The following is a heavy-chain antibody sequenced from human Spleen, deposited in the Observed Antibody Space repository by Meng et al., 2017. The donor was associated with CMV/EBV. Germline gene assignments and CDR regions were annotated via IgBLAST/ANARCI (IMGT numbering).Heavy chain of an antibody. CDR3: AKLGVRWETNDY. Sequence: GESLKISCAASFISYGVHWVCQAPGKGLEWVSSISSSSSYIYYADSVKGRFTISRDNSKDTLFLQMNSLRAEDTAVYYCAKLGVRWETNDYWGQGMLVTVSS. CDR2: ISSSSSYI. D-gene: IGHD1-26*01. J-gene: IGHJ4*02. CDR1: FISYG. V-gene: IGHV3-21*04.